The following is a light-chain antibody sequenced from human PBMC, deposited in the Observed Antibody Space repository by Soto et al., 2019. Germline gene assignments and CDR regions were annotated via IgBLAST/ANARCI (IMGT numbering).Light chain of an antibody. CDR2: GAS. J-gene: IGKJ4*01. Sequence: IHMTQSPSSLSASVGDRVTLTCRASETISHYLNWYQQKPGKAPKLLIYGASKLQSGVPSRFSGSGSGTDFTLTITRLQTEDFATYYCQQSSSTPLTFGGGTTVEVK. CDR3: QQSSSTPLT. V-gene: IGKV1-39*01. CDR1: ETISHY.